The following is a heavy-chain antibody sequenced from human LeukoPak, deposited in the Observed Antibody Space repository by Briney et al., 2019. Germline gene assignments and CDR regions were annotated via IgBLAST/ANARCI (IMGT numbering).Heavy chain of an antibody. V-gene: IGHV3-64D*09. J-gene: IGHJ4*02. Sequence: AGGSLRLSCSGSGFTFSTSVMHWVRQAPGRGLEYVSAISSSGGTTYYTDSVRDRFTTSRDNSKNTLYLQMSSLRAEDTAVYFCVRVTSRFYDFWGQGTLVTVSS. CDR1: GFTFSTSV. CDR3: VRVTSRFYDF. D-gene: IGHD2-21*02. CDR2: ISSSGGTT.